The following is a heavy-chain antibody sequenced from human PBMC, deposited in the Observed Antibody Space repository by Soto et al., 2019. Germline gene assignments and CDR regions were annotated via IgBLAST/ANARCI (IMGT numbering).Heavy chain of an antibody. V-gene: IGHV3-11*01. CDR2: ISSSGSTI. CDR1: GFTFSDYY. CDR3: AREDYDFWSGEGGDY. Sequence: GGSLRLSCAASGFTFSDYYMSWIRQAPGKGLEWVSYISSSGSTIYYADSVKGRFTVSRDNAKNSLYLQMNSLRAEDTAVYYCAREDYDFWSGEGGDYWGQGTLVTVSS. J-gene: IGHJ4*02. D-gene: IGHD3-3*01.